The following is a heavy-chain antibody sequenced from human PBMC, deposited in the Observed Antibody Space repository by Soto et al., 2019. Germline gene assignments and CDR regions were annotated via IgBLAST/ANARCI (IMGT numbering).Heavy chain of an antibody. Sequence: VASVKVSCKASGGTFSSYAISWVRQAPGQGLEWMGGIIPIFGTANYAQKFQGRVTITADESTSTAYMELSSLRSEDTAVYYCARDNGSGWYNWFDPWGQGTLVTVSS. CDR2: IIPIFGTA. V-gene: IGHV1-69*13. CDR3: ARDNGSGWYNWFDP. D-gene: IGHD6-19*01. J-gene: IGHJ5*02. CDR1: GGTFSSYA.